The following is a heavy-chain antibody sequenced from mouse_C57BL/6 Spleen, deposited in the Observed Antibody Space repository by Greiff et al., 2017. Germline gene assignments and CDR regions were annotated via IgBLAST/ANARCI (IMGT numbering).Heavy chain of an antibody. V-gene: IGHV1-50*01. CDR1: GYTFTSYW. Sequence: QVQLQQPGAELVKPGASVKLSCKASGYTFTSYWMQWVKQRPGQGLEWIGEIDPSDSYTNYNQKFKGKATLTVDTSSSTAYMQLSSLTSEDSAVYYCASGGPHSDYYAMDYWGQGTSVTVSS. D-gene: IGHD3-1*01. J-gene: IGHJ4*01. CDR3: ASGGPHSDYYAMDY. CDR2: IDPSDSYT.